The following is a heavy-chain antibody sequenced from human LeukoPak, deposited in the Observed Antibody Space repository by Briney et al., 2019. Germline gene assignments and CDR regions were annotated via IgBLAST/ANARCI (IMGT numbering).Heavy chain of an antibody. V-gene: IGHV3-53*01. CDR1: GFSASDNY. CDR3: ARDWRAVSGPRGCYYMDV. J-gene: IGHJ6*03. Sequence: GGSLRLSCVASGFSASDNYMSWVRQAPGKGLEWVSIIYSDGDTYYADSVKGRITISRDNAKNSLYLQMNSLRAEDTAVYYCARDWRAVSGPRGCYYMDVWGKGTTVTVSS. D-gene: IGHD6-19*01. CDR2: IYSDGDT.